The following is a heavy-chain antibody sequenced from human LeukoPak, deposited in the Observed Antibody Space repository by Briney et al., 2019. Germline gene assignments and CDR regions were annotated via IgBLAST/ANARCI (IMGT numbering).Heavy chain of an antibody. CDR1: GFTVSSNY. CDR3: AREGATTAFDY. V-gene: IGHV3-53*01. J-gene: IGHJ4*02. D-gene: IGHD1-26*01. Sequence: PGGSLRLSCAASGFTVSSNYMSWVRQAPGKGLERVSIIYSGGRTYYADSAKGRFTISRDIFKNTVYLQMNSLRAEDTAVYYCAREGATTAFDYWGQGTLVTVSS. CDR2: IYSGGRT.